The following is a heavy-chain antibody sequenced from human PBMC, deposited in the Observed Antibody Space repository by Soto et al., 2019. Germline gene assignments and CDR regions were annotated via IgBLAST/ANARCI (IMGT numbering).Heavy chain of an antibody. CDR1: GFTFSSYV. D-gene: IGHD2-15*01. Sequence: EVQLLESGGGLVQPGGSLRLSCAASGFTFSSYVMRWVRQAPGKGLEWVSGISDSGGSTHYADSVKGRFTISRDNSKNTLYLQMNSLTADDTAVYYCVKRIGYEDLNDYWGQGTLVTVSS. CDR2: ISDSGGST. CDR3: VKRIGYEDLNDY. V-gene: IGHV3-23*01. J-gene: IGHJ4*02.